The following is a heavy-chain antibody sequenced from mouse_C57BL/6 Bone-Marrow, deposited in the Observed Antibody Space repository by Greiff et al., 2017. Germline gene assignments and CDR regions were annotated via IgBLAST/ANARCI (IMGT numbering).Heavy chain of an antibody. CDR2: IDPSDSYT. CDR3: GRGISWFAY. CDR1: GYTFTSYW. V-gene: IGHV1-59*01. J-gene: IGHJ3*01. Sequence: QVQLQQPGAELVRPGTSVKLSCKASGYTFTSYWMHWVKQRPGQGLEWIGVIDPSDSYTNYNQKFKGKATLTVDTSSSTAYMQLSSLTYEDAAVYYCGRGISWFAYWGQGTLVTVSA.